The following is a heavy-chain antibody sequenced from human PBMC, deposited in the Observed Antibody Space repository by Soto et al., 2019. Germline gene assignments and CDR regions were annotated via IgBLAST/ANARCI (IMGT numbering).Heavy chain of an antibody. V-gene: IGHV4-4*02. J-gene: IGHJ4*02. Sequence: SETLSLTCAVSGGSISSSNWWSWVRQPPGKGLEWIGELYHRGSTNYNPSLKSRVTISVDKSKNQFSLKLSSVTAADTAVYYCARAPPYSSSRYYFDYWGQGTLVTVS. CDR3: ARAPPYSSSRYYFDY. CDR1: GGSISSSNW. D-gene: IGHD6-13*01. CDR2: LYHRGST.